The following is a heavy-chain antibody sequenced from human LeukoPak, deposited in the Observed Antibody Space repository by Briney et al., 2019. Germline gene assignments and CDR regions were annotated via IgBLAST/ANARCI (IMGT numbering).Heavy chain of an antibody. Sequence: PGGSLRLSCAASGFTFSNAWMNWVRQAPGKGLEWVGRIKSKTDGGTTDYAAPVKGRFTISRDDSKNTLYLQMNSLKTEDTAVYYCASGMVGARGAYWGQGTLVTVSS. CDR1: GFTFSNAW. V-gene: IGHV3-15*07. CDR3: ASGMVGARGAY. J-gene: IGHJ4*02. CDR2: IKSKTDGGTT. D-gene: IGHD1-26*01.